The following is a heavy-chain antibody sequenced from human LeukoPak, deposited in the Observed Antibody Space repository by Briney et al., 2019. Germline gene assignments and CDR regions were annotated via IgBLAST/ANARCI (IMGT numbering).Heavy chain of an antibody. CDR2: ISGSGGST. Sequence: GGSLRLSCAASGFTFSSYAMSWVRQAPGKGLEWVSAISGSGGSTYYADSVKGRFTISRDNSKNTLYLQINSLRAEDTAVYYCAKERGYCSSTSCSPFDYWGQGTLVTVSS. CDR3: AKERGYCSSTSCSPFDY. CDR1: GFTFSSYA. D-gene: IGHD2-2*01. V-gene: IGHV3-23*01. J-gene: IGHJ4*02.